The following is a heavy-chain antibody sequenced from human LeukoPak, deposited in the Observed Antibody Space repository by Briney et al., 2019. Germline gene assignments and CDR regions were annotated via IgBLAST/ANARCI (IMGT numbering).Heavy chain of an antibody. Sequence: SVKVSCKASGYTFTSYEINWVRQAPGQGLEWMGRIIPILGIANYAQKFQGRVTITADKSTSTAYMELSSLRSEDTAVYYFARNSYSSPGQLYFDSWGQGTLVTVSS. V-gene: IGHV1-69*04. CDR2: IIPILGIA. J-gene: IGHJ4*02. CDR3: ARNSYSSPGQLYFDS. CDR1: GYTFTSYE. D-gene: IGHD4-4*01.